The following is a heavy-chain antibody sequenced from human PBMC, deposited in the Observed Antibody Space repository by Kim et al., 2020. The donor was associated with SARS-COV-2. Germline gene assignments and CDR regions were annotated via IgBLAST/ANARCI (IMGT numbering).Heavy chain of an antibody. CDR3: ARGRVGVVPSPILGLGPFWEYYYLDV. D-gene: IGHD2-2*01. J-gene: IGHJ6*03. V-gene: IGHV4-34*01. CDR1: GESFSGYS. CDR2: INHTGGT. Sequence: SKTLSLTCAVFGESFSGYSWTWVRRPPGKGLEWIGEINHTGGTKYNPSLKSRVTISSDTSKSQFSLKVTSLSAADTAVYYCARGRVGVVPSPILGLGPFWEYYYLDVWGRGATVTVSS.